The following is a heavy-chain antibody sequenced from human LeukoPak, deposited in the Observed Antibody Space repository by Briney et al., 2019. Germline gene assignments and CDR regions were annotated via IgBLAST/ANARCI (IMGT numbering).Heavy chain of an antibody. CDR2: INWNGGST. Sequence: GGSLRLSCAASGYTFSSYAMSWVRQAPEKGLEWVSGINWNGGSTGYADSVKGRFTISRDNAKNSLYLQMNSLRAEDTALYYCARYGRISGWYYFDYWGQGTLVTVSS. CDR3: ARYGRISGWYYFDY. D-gene: IGHD6-19*01. J-gene: IGHJ4*02. CDR1: GYTFSSYA. V-gene: IGHV3-20*04.